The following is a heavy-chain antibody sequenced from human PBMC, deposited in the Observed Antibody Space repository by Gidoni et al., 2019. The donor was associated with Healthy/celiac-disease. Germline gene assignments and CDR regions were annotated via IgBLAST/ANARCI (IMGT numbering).Heavy chain of an antibody. CDR2: ISYDGSNK. CDR1: GSTFSSYD. D-gene: IGHD1-26*01. Sequence: QVQLVESGGGVVRPGRSLRLACAASGSTFSSYDMHWVRQAPGKGLEWVTLISYDGSNKYYADSVKGRFTTSRDNSKNTLFLQMNSLRAEDTALYYCAKDNSGSYFDYWGQGTLVTVSS. CDR3: AKDNSGSYFDY. J-gene: IGHJ4*02. V-gene: IGHV3-30*18.